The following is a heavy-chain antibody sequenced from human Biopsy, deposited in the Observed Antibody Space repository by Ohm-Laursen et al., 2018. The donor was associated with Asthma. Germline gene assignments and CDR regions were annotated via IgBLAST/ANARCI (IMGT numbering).Heavy chain of an antibody. CDR2: ISWNSATI. CDR3: AKVRSDWVITESFDY. Sequence: SLRLSCAASGFKFDEYTMHWVRQAPGKGLEWVSGISWNSATIGYADPVEGRFTISRDNAKNSVFLHMDSLRPEDTAFYYCAKVRSDWVITESFDYWGQGVLVTVSS. V-gene: IGHV3-9*01. D-gene: IGHD3-22*01. CDR1: GFKFDEYT. J-gene: IGHJ4*02.